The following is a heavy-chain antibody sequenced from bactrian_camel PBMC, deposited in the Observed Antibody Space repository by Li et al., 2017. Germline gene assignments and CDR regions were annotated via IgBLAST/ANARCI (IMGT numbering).Heavy chain of an antibody. J-gene: IGHJ4*01. CDR2: ISHGTT. Sequence: VQLVESGGGSVQAGGSQTLSCAASGYIFSTCGMGWYRQAPGKERELVSTISHGTTTYADSVKGRFISSRDNSKNTVYLQMNSLKPEDTAMYYCVMTGDTGTFKGTPVTVS. CDR1: GYIFSTCG. V-gene: IGHV3S53*01. D-gene: IGHD6*01.